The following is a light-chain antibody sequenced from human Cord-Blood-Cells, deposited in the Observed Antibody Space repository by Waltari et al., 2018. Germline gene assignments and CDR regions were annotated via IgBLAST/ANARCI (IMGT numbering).Light chain of an antibody. CDR2: GSS. Sequence: EIVLTPSPGTLSLSPGERATLSCRASQSVSSSYLAWYQQKPGQAPRLLIYGSSSRATGIPDRLSGSGSGTDFTLTISRLEPEDFAVYYCQQYGSSPFGQGTKVEIK. CDR3: QQYGSSP. CDR1: QSVSSSY. V-gene: IGKV3-20*01. J-gene: IGKJ1*01.